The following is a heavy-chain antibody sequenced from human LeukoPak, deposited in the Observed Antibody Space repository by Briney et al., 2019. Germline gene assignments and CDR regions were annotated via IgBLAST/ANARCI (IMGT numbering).Heavy chain of an antibody. CDR3: ARDSSSSYFN. V-gene: IGHV3-9*01. J-gene: IGHJ4*02. CDR1: GFTFDDYA. CDR2: TSWNSGSI. Sequence: GGSLRLSCAASGFTFDDYAMHWVRQAPGKGLEWVSGTSWNSGSIGYADSVKGRFTISRDNAKNSLYLQMNSLRAEDTAVYYCARDSSSSYFNWGQGTLVTVSS. D-gene: IGHD6-6*01.